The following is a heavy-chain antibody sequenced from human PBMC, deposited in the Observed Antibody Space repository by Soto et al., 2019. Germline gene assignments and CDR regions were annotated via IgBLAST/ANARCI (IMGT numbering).Heavy chain of an antibody. V-gene: IGHV3-11*06. CDR3: AREVEKNWFDP. J-gene: IGHJ5*02. D-gene: IGHD1-26*01. CDR1: GFTFSYYY. CDR2: ISTSASYT. Sequence: PGGSLRLSCVVSGFTFSYYYMSWIRQAPGKGLEWVSYISTSASYTNYADSVKGRFTISRDNAKNSLYLQMNSLRAEDTAVYYCAREVEKNWFDPWGQGTLVTVS.